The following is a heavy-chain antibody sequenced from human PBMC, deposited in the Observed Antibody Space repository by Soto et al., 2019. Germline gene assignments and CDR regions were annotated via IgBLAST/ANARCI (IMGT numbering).Heavy chain of an antibody. CDR2: IIPIFDTA. V-gene: IGHV1-69*01. D-gene: IGHD2-2*01. CDR3: ARDMIPAAISYRYYALAV. J-gene: IGHJ6*02. CDR1: GGTFSNYA. Sequence: QVQLVQSGAEVKTPGSSVKVSCKASGGTFSNYAISWVRQAPGQGLEWMGGIIPIFDTADYAQRFQGRGTITADASTSTAYLELSSMTSGDTAVYYCARDMIPAAISYRYYALAVWGQGTTVTFSS.